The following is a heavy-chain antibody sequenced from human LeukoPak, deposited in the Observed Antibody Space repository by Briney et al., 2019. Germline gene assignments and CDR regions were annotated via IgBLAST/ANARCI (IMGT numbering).Heavy chain of an antibody. D-gene: IGHD2-21*02. CDR2: IYHSGST. V-gene: IGHV4-30-2*01. CDR1: GGSISSGGYS. J-gene: IGHJ4*02. CDR3: ARSSGDWYYFDY. Sequence: SSQTLSLTCAVSGGSISSGGYSWTWIRQPPGKGLEWIGYIYHSGSTYYNPSLKSRVTMSVDRSKNQFSLKLTSVTAADTAVYYCARSSGDWYYFDYWGQGTLVTVSS.